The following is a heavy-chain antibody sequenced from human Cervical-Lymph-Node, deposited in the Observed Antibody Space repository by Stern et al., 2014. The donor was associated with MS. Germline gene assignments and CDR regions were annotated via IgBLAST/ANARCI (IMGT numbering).Heavy chain of an antibody. CDR3: ARGGQWLV. V-gene: IGHV3-7*01. CDR1: GFTFRNFC. Sequence: VQLVQSGGGLVQPGGSLRLSCAASGFTFRNFCMSWVRPAPGQGLDGGASIKQDGSEKSQVEAGKGRFTISRDNAKKSLDLQMNSLRAEDTAVYYCARGGQWLVWGQGTLVTVSS. D-gene: IGHD6-19*01. CDR2: IKQDGSEK. J-gene: IGHJ4*02.